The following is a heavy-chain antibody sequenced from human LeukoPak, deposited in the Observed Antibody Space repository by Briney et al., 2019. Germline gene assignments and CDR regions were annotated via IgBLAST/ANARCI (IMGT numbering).Heavy chain of an antibody. CDR2: INHDGSST. Sequence: GGSLRLSCATSGFTFTTFWMHWVRQAPGKGLVWVSRINHDGSSTNYADSVKGRFTISRDNAKNTVYLQMNSLRAEDTAVYYCVRDWGYDSSGYWQKYFDTWGQGTLVTVSS. D-gene: IGHD3-22*01. CDR1: GFTFTTFW. CDR3: VRDWGYDSSGYWQKYFDT. V-gene: IGHV3-74*01. J-gene: IGHJ4*02.